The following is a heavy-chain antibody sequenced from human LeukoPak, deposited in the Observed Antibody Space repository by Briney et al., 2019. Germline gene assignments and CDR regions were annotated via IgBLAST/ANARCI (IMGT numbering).Heavy chain of an antibody. CDR1: GGSISSYY. CDR2: IYSSGP. J-gene: IGHJ5*02. D-gene: IGHD3-10*01. CDR3: ARDSGTTGEVKFDP. V-gene: IGHV4-4*07. Sequence: SETLSLTCTVSGGSISSYYLSWIRQPAGKGLEWIGRIYSSGPNYNPSLKSRVTMSADTSRNQVSLTLSSVTAADTAVYYCARDSGTTGEVKFDPWGQGTLVTVSS.